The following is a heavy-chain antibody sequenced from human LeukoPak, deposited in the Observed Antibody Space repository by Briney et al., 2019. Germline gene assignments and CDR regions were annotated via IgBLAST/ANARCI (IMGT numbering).Heavy chain of an antibody. CDR2: INHSGST. D-gene: IGHD3-16*02. J-gene: IGHJ4*02. CDR1: GGSISSYY. Sequence: SETLSLTCTVSGGSISSYYWSWIRQPPGKGLEWIGEINHSGSTNYNPSLKSRVTISVDTSKNQFSLKLSSVTAADTAVYYCARAYYDYVWGSYRYAVGEYYFDYWGQGTLVTVSS. V-gene: IGHV4-34*01. CDR3: ARAYYDYVWGSYRYAVGEYYFDY.